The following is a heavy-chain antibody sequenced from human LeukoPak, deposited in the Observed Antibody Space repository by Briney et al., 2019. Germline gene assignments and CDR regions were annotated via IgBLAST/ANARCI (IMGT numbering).Heavy chain of an antibody. CDR3: ASYSEDFWSGYYTGMMGSDY. J-gene: IGHJ4*02. V-gene: IGHV3-21*01. CDR1: GFTFSSYS. CDR2: ISSSSSYI. D-gene: IGHD3-3*01. Sequence: PGGSLRLSCAASGFTFSSYSMNWVRQAPGKGLEWVSSISSSSSYIYYADSVKGRFTISRDNAKNSLYLQMNSLRAEDTAVYYCASYSEDFWSGYYTGMMGSDYWGQGTLVTVSS.